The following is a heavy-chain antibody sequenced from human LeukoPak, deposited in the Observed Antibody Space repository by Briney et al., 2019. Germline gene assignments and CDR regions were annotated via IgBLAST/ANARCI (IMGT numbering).Heavy chain of an antibody. CDR2: ISYDGSNK. V-gene: IGHV3-30-3*01. J-gene: IGHJ6*02. CDR3: ARDSVVENHYYYYGMDV. Sequence: GGSLRLSCAASGCTFSSYAMHWVRQAPGKGLEWVAVISYDGSNKYYADSVKGRFTISRDNSKNTLYLQMNSLRAEDTAVYYCARDSVVENHYYYYGMDVWGQGTTVTVSS. D-gene: IGHD2-2*01. CDR1: GCTFSSYA.